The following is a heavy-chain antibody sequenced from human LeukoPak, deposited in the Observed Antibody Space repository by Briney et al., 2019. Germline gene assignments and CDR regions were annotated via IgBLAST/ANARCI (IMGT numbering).Heavy chain of an antibody. J-gene: IGHJ4*02. V-gene: IGHV1-46*01. D-gene: IGHD2-21*02. CDR1: GGTFSSYA. CDR3: ARDGCGGGDCYSNY. CDR2: INPSGGST. Sequence: ASVKVSCKASGGTFSSYAISWVRQAPGQGLEWMGIINPSGGSTSYAQKFQGRVTMTRDTSTSTVYMELSSLRSEDTAVYYCARDGCGGGDCYSNYWGQGTLVTVSS.